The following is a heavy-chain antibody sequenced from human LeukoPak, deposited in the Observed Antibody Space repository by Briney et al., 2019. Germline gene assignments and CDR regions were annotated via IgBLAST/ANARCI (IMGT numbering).Heavy chain of an antibody. CDR3: ARDPNLIAAAGTSYFDY. J-gene: IGHJ4*02. CDR2: INSDGSST. Sequence: GGSLRLSCAASGFTFSSYWMHWVRQAPGKGLVWVSRINSDGSSTSYADSVKGRFTISRDNAKNTLYLQMNSLRAEDTAVYYCARDPNLIAAAGTSYFDYWGQGTLVTVSS. D-gene: IGHD6-13*01. CDR1: GFTFSSYW. V-gene: IGHV3-74*01.